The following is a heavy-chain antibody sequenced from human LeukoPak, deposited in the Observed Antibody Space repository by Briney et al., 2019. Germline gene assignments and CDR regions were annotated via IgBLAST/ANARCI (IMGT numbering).Heavy chain of an antibody. CDR1: GFTVSSNY. Sequence: GGSLRLSCAASGFTVSSNYMSWVRQAPGKGLEWVSYIGSSGSIIHYADSVKGRFTISRDNAKNSLYLQMNTLRAEDTAVYYCARVRSSGSPLDYWGQGTLVTVSS. CDR2: IGSSGSII. D-gene: IGHD3-22*01. J-gene: IGHJ4*02. CDR3: ARVRSSGSPLDY. V-gene: IGHV3-11*01.